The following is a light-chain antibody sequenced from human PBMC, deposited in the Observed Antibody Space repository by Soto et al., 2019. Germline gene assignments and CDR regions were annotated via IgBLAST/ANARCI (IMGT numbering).Light chain of an antibody. Sequence: DIQMTQSPSSLSASVGDRATITCQASQDIDKYLNWYQQKPGKAPKLLIDDVTNLETGVPSRFSGSGSGTHFTFTIGSLQPEDIATYYCQQYYDLPITFGQGTKVDIK. V-gene: IGKV1-33*01. CDR2: DVT. J-gene: IGKJ1*01. CDR3: QQYYDLPIT. CDR1: QDIDKY.